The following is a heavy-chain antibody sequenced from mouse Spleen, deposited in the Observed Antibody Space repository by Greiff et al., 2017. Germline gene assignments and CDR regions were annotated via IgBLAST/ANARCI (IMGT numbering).Heavy chain of an antibody. CDR1: GYTFSSYW. CDR2: ILPGSGST. V-gene: IGHV1-9*01. J-gene: IGHJ2*01. D-gene: IGHD2-1*01. Sequence: QVQLQQSGAELMKPGASVKISCKAPGYTFSSYWIEWVKQRPGHGLEWIGEILPGSGSTNYNEKFKGKATFTADPSSNTAYMQLSSLTSEDSAVYYCARSGYGNFDRGQGTTLTVSS. CDR3: ARSGYGNFD.